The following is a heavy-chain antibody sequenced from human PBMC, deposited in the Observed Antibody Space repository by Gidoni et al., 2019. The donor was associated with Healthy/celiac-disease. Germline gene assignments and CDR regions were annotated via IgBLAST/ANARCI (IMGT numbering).Heavy chain of an antibody. CDR2: INHSGST. V-gene: IGHV4-34*01. Sequence: QMHLQQWGAGLSKPSEALALTCAVNGGSLSDYYWSWIRQPPGKGLEWIGEINHSGSTNYQPSLKSRVTISVDTSKNQFALNLSSVTAADTAVYYCARVAYCGGDCYKENWGHGTLVTVSS. CDR1: GGSLSDYY. CDR3: ARVAYCGGDCYKEN. J-gene: IGHJ4*01. D-gene: IGHD2-21*01.